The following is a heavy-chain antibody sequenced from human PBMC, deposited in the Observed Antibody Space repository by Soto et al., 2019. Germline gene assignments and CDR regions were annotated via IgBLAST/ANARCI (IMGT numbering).Heavy chain of an antibody. CDR2: IYYSGST. J-gene: IGHJ4*02. V-gene: IGHV4-30-4*01. CDR1: GGSISSGDYY. CDR3: ARQAPITGTTSFDY. Sequence: PSETLSLTCTVSGGSISSGDYYWSWIRQPPGKGLEWIGYIYYSGSTYYNPSLKSRVTISVDTSKNQFSLKLSSVTAADTAVYYCARQAPITGTTSFDYWGQGTLVTVSS. D-gene: IGHD1-20*01.